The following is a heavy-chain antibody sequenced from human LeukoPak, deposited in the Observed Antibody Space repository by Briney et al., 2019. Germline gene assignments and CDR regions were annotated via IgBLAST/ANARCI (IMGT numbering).Heavy chain of an antibody. Sequence: ASVKVSCKASGYTFTGYYMHWVRQAPGQGLEWMGWINPNSGGTNYAQKFQGRVTMTRDTAISTAYMELSRLRSDDTAVYYCARLFGYDILTGYYSVLVGWFDPWGQGTLVTVSS. CDR3: ARLFGYDILTGYYSVLVGWFDP. J-gene: IGHJ5*02. V-gene: IGHV1-2*02. CDR2: INPNSGGT. D-gene: IGHD3-9*01. CDR1: GYTFTGYY.